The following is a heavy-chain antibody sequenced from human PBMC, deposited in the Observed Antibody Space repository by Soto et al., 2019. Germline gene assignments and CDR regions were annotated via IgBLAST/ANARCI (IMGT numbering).Heavy chain of an antibody. CDR1: GYTFTSYG. V-gene: IGHV1-18*04. CDR2: ISAYNGNT. Sequence: ASVKVSCKASGYTFTSYGISWVRQAPGQGLEWMGWISAYNGNTNYAQKLQGRVTMTTDTSTSTAYMELRSLRSDDTAVYYCARDRPCSSTRCFYSYYYYRMDVWGQGTTVTVSS. D-gene: IGHD2-2*01. CDR3: ARDRPCSSTRCFYSYYYYRMDV. J-gene: IGHJ6*02.